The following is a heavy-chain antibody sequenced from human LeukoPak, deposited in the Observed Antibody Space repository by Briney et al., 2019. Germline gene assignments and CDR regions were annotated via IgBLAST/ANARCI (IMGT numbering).Heavy chain of an antibody. CDR3: ARGNSSSWRHFDY. Sequence: SETLSLTCAVYGGSFSGYYWSWIRQPPGKGLEWIGEINHSGSTNYNPSLKSRVTISVDTFKNQFSLKLSSVTAADTAVYYCARGNSSSWRHFDYWGQGTLVTVSS. D-gene: IGHD6-13*01. J-gene: IGHJ4*02. V-gene: IGHV4-34*01. CDR2: INHSGST. CDR1: GGSFSGYY.